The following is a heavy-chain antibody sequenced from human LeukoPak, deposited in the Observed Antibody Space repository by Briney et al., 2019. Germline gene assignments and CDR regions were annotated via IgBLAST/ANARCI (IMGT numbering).Heavy chain of an antibody. CDR2: IYYSGST. J-gene: IGHJ4*02. CDR3: ARDIRYCRGRSCYSSDLDY. D-gene: IGHD2-15*01. CDR1: GGSISSSSYC. Sequence: SETLSLTCTVSGGSISSSSYCWGWIRQPPGKGLEWIGSIYYSGSTYYNPSLKSRVTISVDTSKNQFSLRLSSVTAADTAVYYCARDIRYCRGRSCYSSDLDYWGQGTLVTVSS. V-gene: IGHV4-39*07.